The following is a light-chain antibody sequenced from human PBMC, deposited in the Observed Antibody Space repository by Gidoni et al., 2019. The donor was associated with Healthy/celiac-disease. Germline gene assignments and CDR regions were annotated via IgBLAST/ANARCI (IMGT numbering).Light chain of an antibody. Sequence: DIQLTQSPSFLSASVGDRVTITCRASQGISSYLAWYQQKPGKAPKLLIYAAPPLQSGVPSRFSGSGSGTEFTLTISSLQPEDFATYYCQQLNSYPRTFXQXTKVEIK. V-gene: IGKV1-9*01. CDR3: QQLNSYPRT. J-gene: IGKJ1*01. CDR1: QGISSY. CDR2: AAP.